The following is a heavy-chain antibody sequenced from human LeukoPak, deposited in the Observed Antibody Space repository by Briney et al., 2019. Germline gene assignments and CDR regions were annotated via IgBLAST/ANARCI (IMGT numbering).Heavy chain of an antibody. J-gene: IGHJ3*02. Sequence: GGSLRLSCAASGFTFTAFTINWVRQAPGKGLEWVSSISSSSSIHFADSVKGRSTISRDNAKNSVSLQINSLRAEDTALYYCARDRHFVAFDIWGQGTMVTVSS. V-gene: IGHV3-69-1*01. CDR1: GFTFTAFT. CDR2: ISSSSSI. CDR3: ARDRHFVAFDI.